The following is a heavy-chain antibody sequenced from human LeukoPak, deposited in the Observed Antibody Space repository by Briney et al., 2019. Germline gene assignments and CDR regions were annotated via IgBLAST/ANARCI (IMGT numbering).Heavy chain of an antibody. V-gene: IGHV4-4*02. Sequence: SGTLSLTCAVSGGSISSTHWWNWVRQPPGKGLEWVGEISHSGSTNYNPSLKSRVTISVDKSENQFSLRLSSVTAADTAVYYCAREEWSSSRPFDCWGQGILVTVSS. CDR3: AREEWSSSRPFDC. CDR2: ISHSGST. D-gene: IGHD6-13*01. J-gene: IGHJ4*02. CDR1: GGSISSTHW.